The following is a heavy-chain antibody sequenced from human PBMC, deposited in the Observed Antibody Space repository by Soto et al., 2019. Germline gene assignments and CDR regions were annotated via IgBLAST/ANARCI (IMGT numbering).Heavy chain of an antibody. Sequence: GGSLRLSCAVSGFIFSNFAMTWVRQAPGKGLEWVSTTRSNGEHTYYADSVKGRFTVSRDNSKNTLFLEMSSLRAEDTAIYYCAKDSKSVSVSAARVYGMDVWGQGTTVTVSS. J-gene: IGHJ6*02. CDR2: TRSNGEHT. CDR1: GFIFSNFA. D-gene: IGHD2-2*01. V-gene: IGHV3-23*01. CDR3: AKDSKSVSVSAARVYGMDV.